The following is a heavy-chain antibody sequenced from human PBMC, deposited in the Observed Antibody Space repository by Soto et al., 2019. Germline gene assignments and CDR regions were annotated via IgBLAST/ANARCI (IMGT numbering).Heavy chain of an antibody. D-gene: IGHD1-26*01. Sequence: QVQLQQWGAGLLKPSETLSLTCAVYGGSFSGYYWSWIRQPPGKGLEWIGEINHSGSTNYNPSLKSRGTISVDTSKNQFSLKLSSVTAADTAVYYCARGAVGAKRRYFDLWGRGTLVTVSS. J-gene: IGHJ2*01. CDR1: GGSFSGYY. CDR3: ARGAVGAKRRYFDL. V-gene: IGHV4-34*01. CDR2: INHSGST.